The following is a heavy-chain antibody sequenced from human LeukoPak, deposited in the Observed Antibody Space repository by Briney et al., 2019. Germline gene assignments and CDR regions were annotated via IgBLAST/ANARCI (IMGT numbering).Heavy chain of an antibody. D-gene: IGHD3-22*01. J-gene: IGHJ4*02. CDR2: ISGSGGST. CDR1: GFTFSSYA. Sequence: GGSLRLSCAASGFTFSSYAMSWVRQAPGKGLEWVSAISGSGGSTYYADSVKGRFTISRDNSKNTLYLQMNSLRAEDTAVYYCASAPYDSSGYYPVYYFDYWGQGTLVTVSS. V-gene: IGHV3-23*01. CDR3: ASAPYDSSGYYPVYYFDY.